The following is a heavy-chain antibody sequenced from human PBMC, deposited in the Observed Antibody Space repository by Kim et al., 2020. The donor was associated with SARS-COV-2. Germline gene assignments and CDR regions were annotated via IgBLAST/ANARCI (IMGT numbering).Heavy chain of an antibody. J-gene: IGHJ4*02. D-gene: IGHD3-9*01. CDR3: AGDDDILTGGYFDY. Sequence: SVKVSCKASGGTFSSYAISWVRQAPGQGLEWMGGIIPIFGTENYAQKFQGRVTITADESTSTAYMELSSLRSEDTAVYYCAGDDDILTGGYFDYWGQGTLVTVSS. CDR2: IIPIFGTE. CDR1: GGTFSSYA. V-gene: IGHV1-69*13.